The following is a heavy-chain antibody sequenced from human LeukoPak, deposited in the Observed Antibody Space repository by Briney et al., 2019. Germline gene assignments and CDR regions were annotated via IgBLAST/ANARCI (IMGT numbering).Heavy chain of an antibody. CDR3: ARGHISDPSFDY. V-gene: IGHV1-2*02. CDR1: GYTFTDYY. J-gene: IGHJ4*02. D-gene: IGHD3-22*01. Sequence: ASVQVSCKASGYTFTDYYTYWVRQAPGQGLEWMGWINPNSGGIDPAQKFQGRVTMTRDTSISTVYMELSRLRSDDTAVYYCARGHISDPSFDYWGQGTLVTVSS. CDR2: INPNSGGI.